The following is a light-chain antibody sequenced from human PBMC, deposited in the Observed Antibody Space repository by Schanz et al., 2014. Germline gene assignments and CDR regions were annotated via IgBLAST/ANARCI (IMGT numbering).Light chain of an antibody. J-gene: IGKJ1*01. CDR3: QQYVESPGT. CDR1: QSVSSN. CDR2: DAS. V-gene: IGKV3-20*01. Sequence: EIVMTQSPVTLSVSPGEGATLSCRASQSVSSNLAWYQQKPGQAPRLLIYDASNRATGIPDRFSGSGSGTDFTLTINRLEAEDFAVYYCQQYVESPGTFGQGTRLEI.